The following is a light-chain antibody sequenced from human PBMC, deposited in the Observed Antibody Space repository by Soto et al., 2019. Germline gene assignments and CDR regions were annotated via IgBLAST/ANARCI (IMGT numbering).Light chain of an antibody. Sequence: DIQMTQSPSTLSGSVGDRVTMTCRASQTISSWLAWYQQKPGKAPKLLIYKASTLKSGVPSRFSGSGSGTEFTLTIGSLQSEDFATYYCQQYKSFWTFGQGTKVDIK. CDR1: QTISSW. CDR3: QQYKSFWT. J-gene: IGKJ1*01. CDR2: KAS. V-gene: IGKV1-5*03.